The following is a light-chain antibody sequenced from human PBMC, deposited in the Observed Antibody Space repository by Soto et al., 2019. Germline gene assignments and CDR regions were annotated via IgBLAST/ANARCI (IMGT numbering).Light chain of an antibody. CDR2: GAS. V-gene: IGKV3-15*01. Sequence: EIVMTQSPATVSVSPGESATLSCWASQSVGSNLAWYQQIPGQPPRLLIYGASTRATGIPARFSGSGSGTEVTLTISSLQSEDFALYYCQQYNKWPLLTFGGGTKVEIK. CDR1: QSVGSN. J-gene: IGKJ4*01. CDR3: QQYNKWPLLT.